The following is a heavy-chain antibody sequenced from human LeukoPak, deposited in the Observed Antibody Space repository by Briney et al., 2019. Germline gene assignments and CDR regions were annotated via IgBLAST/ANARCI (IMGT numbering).Heavy chain of an antibody. CDR1: GGTFSSYA. Sequence: SVKVSCKASGGTFSSYAISWVRQAPGQGLEWMGRIIPIFGTANYAQKFQGRVTITADKSTSTAYMELSSLRSEDTAVYYCARILNYCSSTSRFFYYYYMDVWGKGTTVTVSS. CDR2: IIPIFGTA. CDR3: ARILNYCSSTSRFFYYYYMDV. D-gene: IGHD2-2*01. J-gene: IGHJ6*03. V-gene: IGHV1-69*06.